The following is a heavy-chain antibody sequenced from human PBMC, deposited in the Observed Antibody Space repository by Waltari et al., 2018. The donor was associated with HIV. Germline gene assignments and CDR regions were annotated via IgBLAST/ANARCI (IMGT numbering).Heavy chain of an antibody. CDR2: LSGSGGST. CDR1: GFTFRTYG. D-gene: IGHD1-1*01. V-gene: IGHV3-23*01. Sequence: EVQLLESGGGLVQPGGSLRLSCVGSGFTFRTYGMTWVRHAPGKGLEWVSGLSGSGGSTHYADSVKGRFTISRDNSNNTSYLQMNSLRAEDTAVYYCAIQYNPLNNYYYGMDVWGQGTTVTVSS. J-gene: IGHJ6*02. CDR3: AIQYNPLNNYYYGMDV.